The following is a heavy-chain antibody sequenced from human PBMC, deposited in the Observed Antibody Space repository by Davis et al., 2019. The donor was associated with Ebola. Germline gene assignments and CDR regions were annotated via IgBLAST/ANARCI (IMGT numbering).Heavy chain of an antibody. D-gene: IGHD6-13*01. V-gene: IGHV4-34*01. CDR3: ARGLGMGWFDP. Sequence: SETLSLTCAVYGGSFSGYYFRWIRQPPGRGLEWIGEINHRGSTNYNPSLKSRVTISVDTSKNQFSLKVTSVTAADTAVYCCARGLGMGWFDPWGQGTLVTVSS. J-gene: IGHJ5*02. CDR2: INHRGST. CDR1: GGSFSGYY.